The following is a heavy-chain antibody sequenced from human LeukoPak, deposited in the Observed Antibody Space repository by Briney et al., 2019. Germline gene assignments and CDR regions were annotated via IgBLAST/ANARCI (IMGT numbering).Heavy chain of an antibody. Sequence: GGSLRLSCAASGFIFSSYGIYWVRQAPGKGLEWVAVIWYDGSNQYYADSVKGRFTISRDNSGNTAYLQMNSLRVEDTAVYFCARWGAGATIDYWGQGTLVTVSS. V-gene: IGHV3-33*07. CDR2: IWYDGSNQ. D-gene: IGHD1-26*01. CDR3: ARWGAGATIDY. J-gene: IGHJ4*02. CDR1: GFIFSSYG.